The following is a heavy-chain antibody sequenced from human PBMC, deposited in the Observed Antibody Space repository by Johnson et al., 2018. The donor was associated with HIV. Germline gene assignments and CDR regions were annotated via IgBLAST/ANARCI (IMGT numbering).Heavy chain of an antibody. D-gene: IGHD6-19*01. CDR2: INSEGSST. Sequence: VQLVESGGGLVQPGGSLRLSCAASGFTFSTYWMHWVRQAPGKGLVWVSRINSEGSSTTYADSVKGRFTISRDNAKNSLYLQMSSMKAEEKAMYYCARVKQGLIRGGTDAFDIWGRGTMVVVSS. J-gene: IGHJ3*02. V-gene: IGHV3-74*02. CDR3: ARVKQGLIRGGTDAFDI. CDR1: GFTFSTYW.